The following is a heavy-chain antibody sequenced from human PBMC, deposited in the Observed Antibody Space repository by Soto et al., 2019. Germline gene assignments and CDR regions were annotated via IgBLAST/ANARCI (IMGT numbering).Heavy chain of an antibody. D-gene: IGHD2-2*01. CDR2: IYYSGST. CDR1: GGSISSYY. Sequence: PSETLSLTCTVSGGSISSYYWSWIRQPPGKGLEWIGYIYYSGSTNYNPSLKSRVTISVDTSKNQFSLKLSSVTAADTAVYYCARHVRVPAEFYYYYYMDVWGKGTTVTVSS. V-gene: IGHV4-59*08. J-gene: IGHJ6*03. CDR3: ARHVRVPAEFYYYYYMDV.